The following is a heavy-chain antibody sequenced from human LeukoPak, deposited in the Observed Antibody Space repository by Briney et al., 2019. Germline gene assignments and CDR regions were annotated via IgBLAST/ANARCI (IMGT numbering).Heavy chain of an antibody. D-gene: IGHD6-19*01. J-gene: IGHJ4*02. CDR3: AKGQVSSGWPHFDY. CDR2: ISWDGGST. CDR1: GFTFDDYA. V-gene: IGHV3-43D*03. Sequence: EGSLRLSCAASGFTFDDYAMHWVRQAPGKGLEWVSLISWDGGSTYYADSVKGRFIISRDNSKNSLYLQMNSLRAEDTALYYCAKGQVSSGWPHFDYWGQGTLVTVSS.